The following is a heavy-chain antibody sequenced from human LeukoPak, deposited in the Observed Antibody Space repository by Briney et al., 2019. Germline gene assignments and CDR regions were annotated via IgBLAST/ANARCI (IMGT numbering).Heavy chain of an antibody. Sequence: KAGGSLRLSCAASGFTFSSYSMNWVRQAPGKGLEWVSSISSSSSYIYYADSVKGRFTISRDNAKNSLYLQMNSLRAEDTAVYYCARVDDRGHYYDSSGPRKLFDYWGQGTLVTVSS. J-gene: IGHJ4*02. CDR3: ARVDDRGHYYDSSGPRKLFDY. D-gene: IGHD3-22*01. CDR1: GFTFSSYS. CDR2: ISSSSSYI. V-gene: IGHV3-21*04.